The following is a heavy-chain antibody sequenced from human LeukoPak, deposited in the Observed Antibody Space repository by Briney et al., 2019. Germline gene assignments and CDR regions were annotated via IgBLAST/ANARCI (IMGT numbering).Heavy chain of an antibody. Sequence: SETLSLTCTVSGGSISSSSYYWGWIRQPPGKGLEWIGSIYYSGSTYCNPSLKSRVTISVDTSKNQFSLKLSSVTAADTAVYYCARQVGSYYYYYMDVWGKGTTVTVSS. V-gene: IGHV4-39*01. D-gene: IGHD3-10*01. CDR3: ARQVGSYYYYYMDV. CDR2: IYYSGST. J-gene: IGHJ6*03. CDR1: GGSISSSSYY.